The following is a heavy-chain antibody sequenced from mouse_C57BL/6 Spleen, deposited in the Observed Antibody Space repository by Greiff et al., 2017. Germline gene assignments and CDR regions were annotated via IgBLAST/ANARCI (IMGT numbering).Heavy chain of an antibody. J-gene: IGHJ1*03. CDR3: ARDGSSSWYFDV. Sequence: VQLQQPGAELVRPGSSVKLSCKASGYTFTSYWMHWVKQSPIQGLEWIGNIDPSDSDTHYNQTFKEKATLTVDKSSSTAHMQLSSLTSADSAVYYCARDGSSSWYFDVWGTGTTVTVSS. V-gene: IGHV1-52*01. D-gene: IGHD1-1*01. CDR1: GYTFTSYW. CDR2: IDPSDSDT.